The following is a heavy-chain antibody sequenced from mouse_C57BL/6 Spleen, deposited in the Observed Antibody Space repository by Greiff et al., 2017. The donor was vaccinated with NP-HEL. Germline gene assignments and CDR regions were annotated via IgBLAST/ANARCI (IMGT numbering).Heavy chain of an antibody. CDR2: ISSGSSTI. D-gene: IGHD1-1*01. CDR1: GFTFSDYG. J-gene: IGHJ4*01. Sequence: EVHLVESGGGLVKPGGSLKLSCAASGFTFSDYGMHWVRQAPEKGLEWVAYISSGSSTIYYADTVKGRFTISRDNAKNTLFLQMTSLRSEDTAMYYCARPHYYGSPGAMDYWGQGTSVTVSS. V-gene: IGHV5-17*01. CDR3: ARPHYYGSPGAMDY.